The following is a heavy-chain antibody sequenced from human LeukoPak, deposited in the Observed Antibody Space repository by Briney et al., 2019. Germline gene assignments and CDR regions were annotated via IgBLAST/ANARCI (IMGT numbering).Heavy chain of an antibody. Sequence: ASVKVSCKASGYTFTSYAMHWVRQAPGQRLEWMGWINAGNGNTKYSQKFQGRVTITRDTSASTAYMELSSLRSEDTAVYYCARDHYYDSSGCLAWYFDLWGRGTLVTVSS. CDR2: INAGNGNT. J-gene: IGHJ2*01. CDR3: ARDHYYDSSGCLAWYFDL. CDR1: GYTFTSYA. V-gene: IGHV1-3*01. D-gene: IGHD3-22*01.